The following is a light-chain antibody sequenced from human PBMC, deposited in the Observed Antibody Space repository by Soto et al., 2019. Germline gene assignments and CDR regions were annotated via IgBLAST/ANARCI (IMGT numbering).Light chain of an antibody. CDR1: SSDVGGYKF. V-gene: IGLV2-14*01. Sequence: QSVLTQSASVSGSPGQSITISCTGTSSDVGGYKFVSWYQQHPGKAPKLIIFEVNNRPSGVSNRFSGSKSGNTASLTISGLLADDEADYYCSSYTSSTTYVFGTGTKVTVL. CDR2: EVN. J-gene: IGLJ1*01. CDR3: SSYTSSTTYV.